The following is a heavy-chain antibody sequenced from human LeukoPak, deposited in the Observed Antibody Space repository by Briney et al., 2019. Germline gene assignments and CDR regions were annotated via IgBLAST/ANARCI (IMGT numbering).Heavy chain of an antibody. CDR3: ASSLDYGDGMDV. V-gene: IGHV4-39*01. Sequence: PSETLSLTCTVSGGSISSSSYYWGWIRQPPGKGLEWIGSIYYSGSTYYNLSLKSRVTISVDTSKNQFSLKLSSVTAADTAVYYCASSLDYGDGMDVWGQGTTVTVSS. CDR1: GGSISSSSYY. D-gene: IGHD4-17*01. J-gene: IGHJ6*02. CDR2: IYYSGST.